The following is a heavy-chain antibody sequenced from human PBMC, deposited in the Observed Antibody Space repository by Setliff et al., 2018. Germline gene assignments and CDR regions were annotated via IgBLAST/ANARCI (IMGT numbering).Heavy chain of an antibody. J-gene: IGHJ4*01. CDR3: AREQQLVTPDFDY. D-gene: IGHD6-13*01. CDR1: GFTFSSYW. V-gene: IGHV3-7*01. Sequence: PGGSLRLSCAASGFTFSSYWMSWVRQAPGKGLEWVANIKQDGSEKYYVDSVKGRFTISRDNAKNSLYLQMNSLRAEDTAVYYCAREQQLVTPDFDYWGHGTLVTVSS. CDR2: IKQDGSEK.